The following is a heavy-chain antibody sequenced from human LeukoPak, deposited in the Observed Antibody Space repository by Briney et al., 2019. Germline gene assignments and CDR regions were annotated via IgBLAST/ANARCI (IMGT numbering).Heavy chain of an antibody. CDR2: INPNSGGT. J-gene: IGHJ4*02. CDR3: ARALRYSSSWYDGEYYFDY. CDR1: GGTFSSYA. D-gene: IGHD6-13*01. V-gene: IGHV1-2*02. Sequence: PGASVKVSCKASGGTFSSYAISWVRQAPGQGLEWMGWINPNSGGTNYAQKFQGRVTMTRDTSISTAYMELSRLRSDDTAVYYCARALRYSSSWYDGEYYFDYWGQGTLVTVSS.